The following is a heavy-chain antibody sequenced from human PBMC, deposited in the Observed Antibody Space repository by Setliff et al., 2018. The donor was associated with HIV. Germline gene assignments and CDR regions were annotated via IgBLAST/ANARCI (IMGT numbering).Heavy chain of an antibody. D-gene: IGHD3-22*01. V-gene: IGHV5-51*01. CDR3: ARHRVDTSMLVVKDPGAFDL. J-gene: IGHJ3*01. CDR1: GYSFGDYW. Sequence: GESLKISCRGFGYSFGDYWIGWVRQEPGKGLEWMGIIFPADSDTRVNPSFQGQVTISADKSTYAAFLQWTSLKASDTGIYYCARHRVDTSMLVVKDPGAFDLWGQGTLVNVSA. CDR2: IFPADSDT.